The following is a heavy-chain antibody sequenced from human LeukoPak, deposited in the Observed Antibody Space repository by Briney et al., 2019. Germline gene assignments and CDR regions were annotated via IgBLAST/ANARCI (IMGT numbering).Heavy chain of an antibody. J-gene: IGHJ4*02. Sequence: GGSLRLSCAASGFTFSTYSMDWARQAPGKGLEWVSYISSSSKTIYYADSVKGRFTITRDNAKNSLYLHMKSLRAEDTAVYYCARVNLMRGSYYFDYWGQGTLVTVSS. CDR3: ARVNLMRGSYYFDY. D-gene: IGHD3-10*01. V-gene: IGHV3-48*01. CDR1: GFTFSTYS. CDR2: ISSSSKTI.